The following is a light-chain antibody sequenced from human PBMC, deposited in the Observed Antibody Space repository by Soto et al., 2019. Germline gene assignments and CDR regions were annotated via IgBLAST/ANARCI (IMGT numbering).Light chain of an antibody. CDR3: MQGTHWPLT. Sequence: DVVMTQSPLSLPVTLGQPASISCRSSQSLALSDGHTYLHWFQQRPGQSPRRLIYKVSNRDPGVPDRFSGSGSGTDFTLKISRVEAEDVGVYYCMQGTHWPLTFGGGTKVEIK. J-gene: IGKJ4*01. CDR1: QSLALSDGHTY. V-gene: IGKV2-30*02. CDR2: KVS.